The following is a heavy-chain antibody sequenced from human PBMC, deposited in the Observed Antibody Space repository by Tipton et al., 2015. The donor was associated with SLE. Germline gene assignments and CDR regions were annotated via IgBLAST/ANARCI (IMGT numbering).Heavy chain of an antibody. V-gene: IGHV4-34*01. J-gene: IGHJ4*02. CDR3: ARGDYFDY. CDR2: INHSGST. CDR1: GGSFSGYY. Sequence: TLSLTCAVYGGSFSGYYWSWIRQPPGKGLEWIGEINHSGSTNYNPSLKSRVTISVDTSKNPFSLKLSSVTAADTAVYYCARGDYFDYWGQGTLVTVSS.